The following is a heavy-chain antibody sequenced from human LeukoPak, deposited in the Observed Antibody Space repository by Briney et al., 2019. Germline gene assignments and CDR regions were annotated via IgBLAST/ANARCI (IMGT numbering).Heavy chain of an antibody. CDR1: GGTFSSYA. CDR3: ARGAPAGPFDAFDI. CDR2: IIPIFGTA. Sequence: ASVKVSCKASGGTFSSYAISWVRQAPGQGLEWMGGIIPIFGTANHAQKFQGRVTITADESTSTAYMELSSLRSEDTAVYYCARGAPAGPFDAFDIWGQGTMVTVSS. V-gene: IGHV1-69*13. J-gene: IGHJ3*02. D-gene: IGHD6-13*01.